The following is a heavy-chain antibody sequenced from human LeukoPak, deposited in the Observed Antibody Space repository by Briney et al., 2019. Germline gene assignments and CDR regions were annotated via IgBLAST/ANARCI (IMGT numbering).Heavy chain of an antibody. CDR2: IKSKTDGGTI. Sequence: GSLRLSCAASGFTFSSYSMNWVRQAPGKGLEWVGRIKSKTDGGTIDYAAPVKGRFTISKDDSRNTLYLQMSSLKTEDTAVYYCTTVANPAYFDYWGQGTLVTVSS. D-gene: IGHD4/OR15-4a*01. J-gene: IGHJ4*02. CDR1: GFTFSSYS. V-gene: IGHV3-15*01. CDR3: TTVANPAYFDY.